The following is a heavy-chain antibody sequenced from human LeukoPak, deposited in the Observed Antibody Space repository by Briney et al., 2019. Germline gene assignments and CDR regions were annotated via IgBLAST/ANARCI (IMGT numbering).Heavy chain of an antibody. Sequence: PSKTLSLTSTVSGGSISSYYWSWIRQPPGKGLEWIGYIYYSGSTNYNPSLKSRVTISVDTSKNQFSLKLTSVTAADTAVYYCARPTGDGSGTGFVNWFDPWGQGTLVTVSS. CDR1: GGSISSYY. D-gene: IGHD3-10*01. CDR2: IYYSGST. CDR3: ARPTGDGSGTGFVNWFDP. J-gene: IGHJ5*02. V-gene: IGHV4-59*12.